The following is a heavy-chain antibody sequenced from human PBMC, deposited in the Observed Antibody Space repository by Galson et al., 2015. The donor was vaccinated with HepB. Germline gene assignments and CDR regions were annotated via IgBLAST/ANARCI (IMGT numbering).Heavy chain of an antibody. V-gene: IGHV3-23*01. CDR2: ISGSGGST. CDR1: GFTFSSYA. D-gene: IGHD4-17*01. CDR3: AKDWDLSADYGDTNTQDSDAFDI. J-gene: IGHJ3*02. Sequence: SLRLSCAASGFTFSSYAMSWVRQAPGKGLEWVSAISGSGGSTYYADSVKGRFTISRDNSKNTLYLQMNSLRAGDTAVYYCAKDWDLSADYGDTNTQDSDAFDIWGQGTMVTVSS.